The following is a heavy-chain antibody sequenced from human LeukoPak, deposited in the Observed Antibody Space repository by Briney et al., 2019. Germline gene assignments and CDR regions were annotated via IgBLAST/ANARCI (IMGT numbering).Heavy chain of an antibody. J-gene: IGHJ5*02. Sequence: GGSLRLSCAASGFTFSSYGMHWVRQAPGKGLEWVSFIRYDGSNKNYADSVKGRFTISRDNSKNTLFLQMNSLRAEDTAVYYCAREGGGYSRNNWFDPWGQGTLVTVSS. CDR2: IRYDGSNK. CDR3: AREGGGYSRNNWFDP. CDR1: GFTFSSYG. D-gene: IGHD2-2*03. V-gene: IGHV3-30*02.